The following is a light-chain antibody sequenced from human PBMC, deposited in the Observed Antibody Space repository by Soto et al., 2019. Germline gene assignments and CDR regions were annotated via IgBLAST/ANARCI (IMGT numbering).Light chain of an antibody. CDR1: HDIKTY. V-gene: IGKV1-9*01. J-gene: IGKJ4*01. CDR2: GAS. Sequence: IHFTQSPSSLSASVGDRVSITCRASHDIKTYLAWYQQERGKAPKLLIYGASSLQSGVPSRFSGSGSETDFTLTISSLQPEDSATYYCQQTNTFPLTFGGGTKVDIK. CDR3: QQTNTFPLT.